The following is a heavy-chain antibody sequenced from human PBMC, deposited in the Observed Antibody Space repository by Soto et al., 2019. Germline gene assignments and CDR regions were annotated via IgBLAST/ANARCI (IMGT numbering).Heavy chain of an antibody. CDR1: EFTFSSYA. Sequence: GGSLRLSCAASEFTFSSYAMSWVRQAPGKGLEWVSAISGSGGSTYYADSVKGRFTISRDNSKNTLYLQMNSLRAEDTAVYYCAKDFRSGIAAPGYYGMDVWGQGTTVTVSS. J-gene: IGHJ6*02. CDR2: ISGSGGST. D-gene: IGHD6-13*01. V-gene: IGHV3-23*01. CDR3: AKDFRSGIAAPGYYGMDV.